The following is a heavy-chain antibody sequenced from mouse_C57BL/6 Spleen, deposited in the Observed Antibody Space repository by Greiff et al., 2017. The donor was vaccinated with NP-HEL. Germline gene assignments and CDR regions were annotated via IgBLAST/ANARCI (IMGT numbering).Heavy chain of an antibody. Sequence: EVKLMESGGGLVQPGGSLSLSCAASGFTFTDYYMSWVRQPPGKALEWLGFIRNKANGYTTEYSASVKGRFTISRDNSQSILYLQMNALRAEDSATYYCARYQGLPYYYYAMDYWGQGTSVTVSS. V-gene: IGHV7-3*01. CDR1: GFTFTDYY. D-gene: IGHD3-1*01. J-gene: IGHJ4*01. CDR2: IRNKANGYTT. CDR3: ARYQGLPYYYYAMDY.